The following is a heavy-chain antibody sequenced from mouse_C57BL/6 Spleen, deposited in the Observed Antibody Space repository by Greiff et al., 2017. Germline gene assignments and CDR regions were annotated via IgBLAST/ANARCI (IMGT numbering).Heavy chain of an antibody. CDR1: GFTFSDYG. CDR3: ARGDGRFAY. Sequence: EVQVVESGGGLVKPGGSLKLSCAASGFTFSDYGMHWVRQAPEKGLEWVAYISSGSSTIYYADTVKGRFTISRDNAKNTLFLQMTSLRSEDTAMYYCARGDGRFAYWGQGTLVTVSA. V-gene: IGHV5-17*01. J-gene: IGHJ3*01. D-gene: IGHD2-3*01. CDR2: ISSGSSTI.